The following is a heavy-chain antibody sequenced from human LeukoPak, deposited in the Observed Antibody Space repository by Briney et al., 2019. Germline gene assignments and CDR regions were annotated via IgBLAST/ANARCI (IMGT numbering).Heavy chain of an antibody. V-gene: IGHV3-7*01. Sequence: GGSLRLSCSASEFTFSNFWMSWVRQAPGKGPEWVANIKQDGSEKYYVDSVKGRFTISRDNAETSLHLQMNSLRAEDTAVYYCARDEAPLAAWDYWGQGTLVTVSS. D-gene: IGHD6-19*01. CDR2: IKQDGSEK. CDR1: EFTFSNFW. CDR3: ARDEAPLAAWDY. J-gene: IGHJ4*02.